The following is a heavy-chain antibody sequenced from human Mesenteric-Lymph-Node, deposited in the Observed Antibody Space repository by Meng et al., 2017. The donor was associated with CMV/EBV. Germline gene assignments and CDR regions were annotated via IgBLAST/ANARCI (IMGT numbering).Heavy chain of an antibody. CDR1: GGSISSSSYY. D-gene: IGHD3-10*01. V-gene: IGHV4-39*07. CDR2: IYYNGDT. J-gene: IGHJ4*02. Sequence: GSLRLSCTVSGGSISSSSYYWGWIRQPPGKGLEWIGTIYYNGDTYSNPSLKSRVTISVDTSKNRFSLTLSSVTAADTAVYYCARGGGKYYYGSGSPYYFDYWGQGTLVTVSS. CDR3: ARGGGKYYYGSGSPYYFDY.